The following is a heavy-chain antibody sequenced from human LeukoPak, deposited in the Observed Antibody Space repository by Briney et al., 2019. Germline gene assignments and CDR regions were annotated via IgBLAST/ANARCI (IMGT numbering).Heavy chain of an antibody. CDR3: AKGGLMVYAIENWFDP. CDR1: GFTVSSNY. Sequence: LTGGSLRLSCAASGFTVSSNYMSWVRQAPGKGLEWVSAVSGSGGSTYYADSVKGRFTISRDNSKNTLYLQMNSLRAEDTAVYYCAKGGLMVYAIENWFDPWGQGTLVTVSS. CDR2: VSGSGGST. J-gene: IGHJ5*02. V-gene: IGHV3-23*01. D-gene: IGHD2-8*01.